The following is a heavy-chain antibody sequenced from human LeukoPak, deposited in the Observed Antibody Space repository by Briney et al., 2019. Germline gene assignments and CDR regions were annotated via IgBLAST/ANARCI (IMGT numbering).Heavy chain of an antibody. Sequence: GGSLRLSCAASGFTFSSYSMNWVRQAPGKGLEWVSSIRSSSSYIYYADSVKGRFTISRDNAKNSLYLQMNSLRAEDTAVYYCARDGDIVVVPAAIQRNYYYYGMDVWGKGTTVTVSS. CDR2: IRSSSSYI. J-gene: IGHJ6*04. D-gene: IGHD2-2*01. CDR1: GFTFSSYS. V-gene: IGHV3-21*01. CDR3: ARDGDIVVVPAAIQRNYYYYGMDV.